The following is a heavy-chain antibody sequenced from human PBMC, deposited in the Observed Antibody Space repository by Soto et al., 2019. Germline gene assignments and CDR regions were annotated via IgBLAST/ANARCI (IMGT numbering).Heavy chain of an antibody. Sequence: GSLRLSCAASGFTFSSYAMSWVRQAPGKGLEWVSAISGSGGSTYYADSVKGRFTISRDNSKNTLYLQMNSLRAEDTAVYYCAKDRYCSSTSCPQRDFDYWGQGTLVTVS. J-gene: IGHJ4*02. CDR3: AKDRYCSSTSCPQRDFDY. D-gene: IGHD2-2*01. CDR2: ISGSGGST. V-gene: IGHV3-23*01. CDR1: GFTFSSYA.